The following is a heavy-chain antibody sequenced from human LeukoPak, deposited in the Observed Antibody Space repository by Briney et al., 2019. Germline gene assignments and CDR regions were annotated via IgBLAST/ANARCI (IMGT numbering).Heavy chain of an antibody. V-gene: IGHV4-34*01. CDR2: INHSGST. CDR3: ARRYGSGSFFDY. J-gene: IGHJ4*02. CDR1: GGSFSGYY. Sequence: SETLSLTCAVYGGSFSGYYWSWIRQPPGKGLEWIGEINHSGSTNYNPSLKSRVTISVDTSKNQFSLKLSSVTAADTAVYYCARRYGSGSFFDYWDQGTLVTVSS. D-gene: IGHD3-10*01.